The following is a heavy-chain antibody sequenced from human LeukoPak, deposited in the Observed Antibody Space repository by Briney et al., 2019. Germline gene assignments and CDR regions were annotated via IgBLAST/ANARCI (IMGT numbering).Heavy chain of an antibody. CDR3: ARVRDDSSGYYYDPDAFDI. D-gene: IGHD3-22*01. J-gene: IGHJ3*02. Sequence: PSETLSLTCTVSGGSISSGSYYWSWIRQPAGKGLEWIGRIYTSGSTNYNPSLKSRVTISVDTSKNQFSLKLSSVTAADTAVYYCARVRDDSSGYYYDPDAFDIWGQGTMVTVSS. CDR1: GGSISSGSYY. V-gene: IGHV4-61*02. CDR2: IYTSGST.